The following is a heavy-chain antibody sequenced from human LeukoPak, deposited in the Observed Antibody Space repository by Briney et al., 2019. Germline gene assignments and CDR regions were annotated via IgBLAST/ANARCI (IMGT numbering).Heavy chain of an antibody. Sequence: SQTLSLTCTVSGGSISSGSYYWSWIRQPAGKGLEWIGRIYTSGSTNYNPSLKSRVTISVDTSKNQFSLKLSSVTAADTAVYYCARLEYSSSSGSKNWYFDLWGRGTLVTVSS. V-gene: IGHV4-61*02. CDR3: ARLEYSSSSGSKNWYFDL. D-gene: IGHD6-6*01. CDR1: GGSISSGSYY. CDR2: IYTSGST. J-gene: IGHJ2*01.